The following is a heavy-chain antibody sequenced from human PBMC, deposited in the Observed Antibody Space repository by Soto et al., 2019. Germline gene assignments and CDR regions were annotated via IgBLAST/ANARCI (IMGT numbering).Heavy chain of an antibody. CDR1: GGTFSSYA. Sequence: QVQLVQSGAEVKKPGSSVKVSCKASGGTFSSYAISWVRQAPGQGLEWMGGIIPIFGTANYAQKFQGRVTSTADESTRTAYMEMSGLRLEDTAVYYCARLAAAGLGVCWGQGTLGTVSS. D-gene: IGHD6-13*01. CDR2: IIPIFGTA. CDR3: ARLAAAGLGVC. V-gene: IGHV1-69*12. J-gene: IGHJ4*02.